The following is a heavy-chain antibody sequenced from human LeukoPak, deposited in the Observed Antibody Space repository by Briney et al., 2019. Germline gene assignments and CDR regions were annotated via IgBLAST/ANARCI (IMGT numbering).Heavy chain of an antibody. D-gene: IGHD4-17*01. Sequence: PGGSLRLSCAASGFTFSNAWMSWVRQAPGKGLEWVGRIKSKTDGGTTDYAAPVKGRFTISRDGSKNTLYLQMNSLKTEDTAMYYCTKRWHDYGDYSDYWGQGTLVTVSS. V-gene: IGHV3-15*01. CDR2: IKSKTDGGTT. CDR1: GFTFSNAW. CDR3: TKRWHDYGDYSDY. J-gene: IGHJ4*02.